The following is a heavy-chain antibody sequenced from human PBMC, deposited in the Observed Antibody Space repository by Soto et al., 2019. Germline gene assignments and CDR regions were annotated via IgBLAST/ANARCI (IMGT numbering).Heavy chain of an antibody. CDR1: GFIFSSYA. J-gene: IGHJ4*02. D-gene: IGHD2-2*01. CDR3: SAYRLASLAPVDY. Sequence: EVQLLESGGGLIQPGGSLRLSCAASGFIFSSYAMNWVRQAPGKGLEWVSAISGSGTTYYADSVKGRFTISRDNSKNMMYLQIDSPGADDSAVYYCSAYRLASLAPVDYWGQGTLVTISS. V-gene: IGHV3-23*01. CDR2: ISGSGTT.